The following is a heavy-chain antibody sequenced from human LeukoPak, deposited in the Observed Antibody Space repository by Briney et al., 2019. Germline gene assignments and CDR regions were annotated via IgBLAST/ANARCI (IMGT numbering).Heavy chain of an antibody. J-gene: IGHJ5*02. CDR3: ARGYQLLSSWFDP. D-gene: IGHD2-2*01. V-gene: IGHV1-69*05. CDR2: IIPIFGTA. Sequence: SVKVSCKASGGTFSSYAISWVRQAPGQGLEWMGGIIPIFGTANYAQKFQGRVTITTDESTSTAYMELSSLRSEDTAVYYCARGYQLLSSWFDPWGQGTLVTVSS. CDR1: GGTFSSYA.